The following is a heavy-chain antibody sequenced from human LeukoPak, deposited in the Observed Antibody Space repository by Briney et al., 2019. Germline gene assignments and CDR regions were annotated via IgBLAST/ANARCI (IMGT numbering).Heavy chain of an antibody. D-gene: IGHD1-26*01. CDR3: AKFAVGATPGYDAFDI. J-gene: IGHJ3*02. CDR1: GFTFSSYA. V-gene: IGHV3-23*01. Sequence: GGSLRLSCAASGFTFSSYAMSWVRQAPGKGLEWVSAISGSGGSTYYADSVKGRFTISRDNSKNTLYLQMNSLRAEDTAVYYCAKFAVGATPGYDAFDIWGQGTMVTVSS. CDR2: ISGSGGST.